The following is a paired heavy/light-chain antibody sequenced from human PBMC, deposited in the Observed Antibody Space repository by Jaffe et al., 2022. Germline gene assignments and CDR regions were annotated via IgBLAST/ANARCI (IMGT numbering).Heavy chain of an antibody. V-gene: IGHV4-61*01. J-gene: IGHJ4*02. D-gene: IGHD3-10*01. CDR3: ARVAWYYFGSGTYKYYFDS. Sequence: QVQLQESGPGLVKPSETLSLTCTVSGGSVSSGSYYWSWIRQPPGKGLEWIGYIYYSGSTNYNPSLKSRVTISVDTSKNQFSLKLSSVTAADTAVFYCARVAWYYFGSGTYKYYFDSWGQGTLVTVSS. CDR2: IYYSGST. CDR1: GGSVSSGSYY.
Light chain of an antibody. V-gene: IGKV1-39*01. CDR1: QSISSY. Sequence: DIQMTQSPSSLSASVGDRVTITCRASQSISSYLNWYQQKPGKPPKLLIYAASSLQSGVPSRFSGSGSGTDFTLTISSLQPEDFATYYCQQSYSTLTWTFGQGTKVEIK. J-gene: IGKJ1*01. CDR3: QQSYSTLTWT. CDR2: AAS.